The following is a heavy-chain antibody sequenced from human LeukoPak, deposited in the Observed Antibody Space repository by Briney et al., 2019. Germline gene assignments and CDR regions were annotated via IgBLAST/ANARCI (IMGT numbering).Heavy chain of an antibody. CDR3: ARQYYDFWSGYYTD. V-gene: IGHV1-8*01. Sequence: ASVKVSCKASGYTFTSYDIDWVRQATGQGLEWMGWMNPNSGNTGYAQKFQGRVTMTRNTSISTAYMELSSLRSEDTAVYYCARQYYDFWSGYYTDWGQGTLVTVSS. D-gene: IGHD3-3*01. CDR1: GYTFTSYD. CDR2: MNPNSGNT. J-gene: IGHJ4*02.